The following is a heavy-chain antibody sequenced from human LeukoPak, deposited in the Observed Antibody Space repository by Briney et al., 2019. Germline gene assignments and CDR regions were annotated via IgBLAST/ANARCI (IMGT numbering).Heavy chain of an antibody. J-gene: IGHJ4*02. CDR3: AKVGSSHVFDY. CDR2: ISYDGSNK. D-gene: IGHD6-6*01. CDR1: GFNFSMYA. Sequence: GGSLRLSCAASGFNFSMYAMHWVRQAPGKGLEWVAVISYDGSNKYYADSVKGRFTISRDNSKNTLYLQMNSLRAEDTAVYYCAKVGSSHVFDYWGQGTLVTVSS. V-gene: IGHV3-30*04.